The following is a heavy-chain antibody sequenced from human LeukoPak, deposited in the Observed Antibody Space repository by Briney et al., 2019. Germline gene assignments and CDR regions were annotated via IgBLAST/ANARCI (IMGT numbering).Heavy chain of an antibody. J-gene: IGHJ4*02. CDR1: GGSISSSSYY. Sequence: KTSETLSLTCTVSGGSISSSSYYWGWIRQPPGKGLEWIGTIHYSGTTYYNPSLKSRVTISVDTSKNQFSLKLSSVTAADTAVYYCARSMDGSGNIPDYWGQGTLVTVSS. D-gene: IGHD3-10*01. CDR2: IHYSGTT. CDR3: ARSMDGSGNIPDY. V-gene: IGHV4-39*01.